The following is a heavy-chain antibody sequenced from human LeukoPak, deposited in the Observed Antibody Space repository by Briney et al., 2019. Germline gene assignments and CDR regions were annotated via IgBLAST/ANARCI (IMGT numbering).Heavy chain of an antibody. CDR1: GGSISDYH. J-gene: IGHJ5*02. CDR3: ARGAGGCRFDP. V-gene: IGHV4-59*01. D-gene: IGHD3-10*01. CDR2: IYNRGTT. Sequence: SETLSLTCTVSGGSISDYHWTWIRQPPGKALEYIGYIYNRGTTYYNPSLKSRVTISADTSKKQFSLKLTSLTAADTAVYYCARGAGGCRFDPWGQGTLVTVSS.